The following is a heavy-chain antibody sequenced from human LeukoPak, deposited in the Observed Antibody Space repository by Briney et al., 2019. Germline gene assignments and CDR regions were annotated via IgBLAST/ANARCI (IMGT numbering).Heavy chain of an antibody. CDR2: ISGSGGST. CDR3: ARVKRRGYVLRFLEWLSSFDY. D-gene: IGHD3-3*01. V-gene: IGHV3-23*01. J-gene: IGHJ4*02. Sequence: GGSLRLSCAASGFTFSSYAMSWVRQAPGKGLEWVSAISGSGGSTYYADSVKGRFTISRDNSKNTLYLQMNSLRAEDTAVYYCARVKRRGYVLRFLEWLSSFDYWGQGTLVTVSS. CDR1: GFTFSSYA.